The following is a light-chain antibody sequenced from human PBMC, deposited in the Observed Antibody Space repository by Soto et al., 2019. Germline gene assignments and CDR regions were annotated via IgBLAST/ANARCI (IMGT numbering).Light chain of an antibody. J-gene: IGKJ4*01. CDR2: GAS. V-gene: IGKV3-20*01. CDR1: QSVSSSF. Sequence: EIVLTQSPGTLSLSPGERATLSCRASQSVSSSFLAWYQQKPGQAPRLLIFGASSRAAGIPDRFSGTGSGTDFTLTISRLEPEDFAFYYCQQYNSSPRRRTFGGGTKVEIK. CDR3: QQYNSSPRRRT.